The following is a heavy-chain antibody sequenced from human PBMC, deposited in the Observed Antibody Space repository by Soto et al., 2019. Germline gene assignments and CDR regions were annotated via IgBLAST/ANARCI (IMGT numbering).Heavy chain of an antibody. V-gene: IGHV3-48*01. CDR2: ISSGSSTI. J-gene: IGHJ4*02. CDR3: ARDAGYKYGPHYYFDY. Sequence: EVQLVESGGGLVQPGGSLRLSCAASGFTFSSYSMNWVRQAPGKGLEWGSYISSGSSTIYYADSVKGRFTISRDSAKNSLYLQMNSLRAEDTAVYYCARDAGYKYGPHYYFDYWGQGTLVTVSS. D-gene: IGHD1-20*01. CDR1: GFTFSSYS.